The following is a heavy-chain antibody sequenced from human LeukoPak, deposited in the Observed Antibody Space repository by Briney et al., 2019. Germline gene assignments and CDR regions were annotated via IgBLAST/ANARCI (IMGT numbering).Heavy chain of an antibody. Sequence: GASVKVSCKASGYTFTNNYLHWVRQAPGQGLEWMGMIYPRDGSTSYAQNFQGRVTVTRDTSTTTVHMELRGLRSEDTAVYYCARDQEGFDYWGQGTVATASS. V-gene: IGHV1-46*01. CDR1: GYTFTNNY. J-gene: IGHJ4*02. CDR2: IYPRDGST. CDR3: ARDQEGFDY.